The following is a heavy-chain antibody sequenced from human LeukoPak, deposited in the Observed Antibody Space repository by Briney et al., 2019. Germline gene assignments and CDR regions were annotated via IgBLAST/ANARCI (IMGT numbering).Heavy chain of an antibody. CDR2: IYHSGST. CDR1: GYSISSGYY. J-gene: IGHJ6*03. V-gene: IGHV4-38-2*02. Sequence: SETLSLTCTVSGYSISSGYYWGWIRQPPGKGLEWIGSIYHSGSTYYNPSLKSRVTISVDTSKNQFSLKLSSVTAADTAVYYCARHPGYYYYYMDVWGKGTTVTISS. CDR3: ARHPGYYYYYMDV.